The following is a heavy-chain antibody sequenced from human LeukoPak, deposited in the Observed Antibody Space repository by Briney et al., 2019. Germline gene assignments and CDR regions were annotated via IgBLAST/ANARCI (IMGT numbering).Heavy chain of an antibody. D-gene: IGHD5-24*01. CDR2: IKEDGSQI. CDR3: ARGSSRDGYNEVDY. Sequence: PGGSLRLSCAGTGFTFNNYWMNWVRQAPGKGLEWVANIKEDGSQIYYVDSVKGRFTISRDNAKNSLYLQMNSLRAEDTAVYYCARGSSRDGYNEVDYWGQGTLVTVSS. V-gene: IGHV3-7*03. CDR1: GFTFNNYW. J-gene: IGHJ4*02.